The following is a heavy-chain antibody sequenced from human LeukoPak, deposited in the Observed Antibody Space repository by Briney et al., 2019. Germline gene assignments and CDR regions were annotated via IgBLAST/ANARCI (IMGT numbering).Heavy chain of an antibody. D-gene: IGHD4-17*01. V-gene: IGHV4-39*01. CDR1: GGSISSSSYY. CDR3: ARQYDYGDYVPHHAIDY. Sequence: PSETLSLTCTVSGGSISSSSYYWGWIRQPPGKGLEWIGSIYYSGSTYYNPSLKSRVTISVDTSKNQFSLKLSSVTAADTAVYYCARQYDYGDYVPHHAIDYWGQGTLVTVSS. CDR2: IYYSGST. J-gene: IGHJ4*02.